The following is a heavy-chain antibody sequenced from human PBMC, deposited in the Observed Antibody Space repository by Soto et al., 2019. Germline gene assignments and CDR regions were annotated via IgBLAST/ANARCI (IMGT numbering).Heavy chain of an antibody. CDR1: GFTFDDYG. J-gene: IGHJ6*03. CDR2: INWNGGST. CDR3: ARVGTTITYSMHV. V-gene: IGHV3-20*01. Sequence: EVQLVESGGGVVRPGGSLRLSCAASGFTFDDYGMSWVRQAPGKGLEWVSGINWNGGSTGYADSVKGRFTISRDNAKNSLYLQMNRLSADATALYHCARVGTTITYSMHVWGKGTTVTVSS.